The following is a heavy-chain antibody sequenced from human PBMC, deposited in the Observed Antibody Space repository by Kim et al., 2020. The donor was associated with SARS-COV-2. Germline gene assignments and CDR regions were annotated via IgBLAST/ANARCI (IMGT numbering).Heavy chain of an antibody. Sequence: GGSLRLSCAASGFTFSSYSMNWVRQAPGKGLEWVSSISSSSSYIYYADSVKGRFTISRDNAKNSLYLQMNSLRAEDTAVYYCARDVVPAGNDYWGQGTLVTVSS. D-gene: IGHD2-2*01. CDR2: ISSSSSYI. CDR3: ARDVVPAGNDY. V-gene: IGHV3-21*01. CDR1: GFTFSSYS. J-gene: IGHJ4*02.